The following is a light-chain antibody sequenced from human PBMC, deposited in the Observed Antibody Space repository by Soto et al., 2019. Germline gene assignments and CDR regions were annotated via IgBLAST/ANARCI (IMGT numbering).Light chain of an antibody. CDR3: QQSYGTPKT. CDR1: QSISNF. Sequence: DIQMTQSPSSLSASVGDRATITCRASQSISNFLNWYQQKPGKAPKLVIYAVSNLESGVPSRFSGSGSGTEFTLTISSLQPEDFATYSCQQSYGTPKTFGQGTKVDIK. J-gene: IGKJ1*01. CDR2: AVS. V-gene: IGKV1-39*01.